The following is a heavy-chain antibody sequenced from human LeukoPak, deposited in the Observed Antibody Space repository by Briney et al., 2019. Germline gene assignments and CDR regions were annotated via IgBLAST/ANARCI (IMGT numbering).Heavy chain of an antibody. D-gene: IGHD3-3*01. CDR3: AKGGFWSGYTN. V-gene: IGHV3-23*01. CDR1: GFTVISNY. J-gene: IGHJ4*02. CDR2: ISGSGGST. Sequence: GGSLRLSCAASGFTVISNYMSWVRQAPGKGLEWVSAISGSGGSTYYADSVKGRFTISRDNSKNTLYLQMNSLRAEDTAVYYCAKGGFWSGYTNWGQGTLVTVSS.